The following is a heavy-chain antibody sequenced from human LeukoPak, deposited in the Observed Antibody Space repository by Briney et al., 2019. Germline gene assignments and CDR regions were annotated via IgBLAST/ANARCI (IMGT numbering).Heavy chain of an antibody. D-gene: IGHD1-26*01. CDR1: GYTFTHYG. V-gene: IGHV1-18*01. CDR2: ISGYNGKT. Sequence: ASVEVSCKASGYTFTHYGFNWVRQAPGQGLEWMGWISGYNGKTNYAQNLQGRVTMTTDTSTSTAYMEVRSLRSDDTAVYYCAREVGRGFDYWGQGTLVTVSS. J-gene: IGHJ4*02. CDR3: AREVGRGFDY.